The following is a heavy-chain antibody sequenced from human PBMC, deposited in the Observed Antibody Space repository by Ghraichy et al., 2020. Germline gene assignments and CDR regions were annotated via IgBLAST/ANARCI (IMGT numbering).Heavy chain of an antibody. CDR1: GGSVSSGTYY. Sequence: SQTLSLTCTVSGGSVSSGTYYWNWIRQPPGKGLEWIGCIYYSGSTTHNPSLNSRVTMSVDSSKNQFSLKLSSVTAADTALYYCARGPATAIYFYYWGQGSLVTVSS. CDR2: IYYSGST. J-gene: IGHJ4*02. D-gene: IGHD2-21*02. V-gene: IGHV4-61*01. CDR3: ARGPATAIYFYY.